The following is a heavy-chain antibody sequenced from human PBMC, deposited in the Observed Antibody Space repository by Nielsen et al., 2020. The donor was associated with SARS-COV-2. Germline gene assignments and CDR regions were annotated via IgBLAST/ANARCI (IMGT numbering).Heavy chain of an antibody. V-gene: IGHV3-9*01. CDR3: GSGLGAFDI. Sequence: GGSLRLSCAASGFTFDDYAMHWVRQAPGKGLEWVSGISWNSGSIGYADSVKGRFTISRDNAKNSLYLQMNSLRAEDTALYYCGSGLGAFDIWGQGTMVTVSS. J-gene: IGHJ3*02. CDR1: GFTFDDYA. CDR2: ISWNSGSI. D-gene: IGHD5-12*01.